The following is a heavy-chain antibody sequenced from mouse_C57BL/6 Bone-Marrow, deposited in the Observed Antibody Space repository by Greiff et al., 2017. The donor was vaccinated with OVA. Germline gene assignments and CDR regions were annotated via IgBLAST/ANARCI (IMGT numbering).Heavy chain of an antibody. J-gene: IGHJ4*01. V-gene: IGHV1-81*01. CDR2: IYPRSGNT. CDR3: ASYGSSLYYAMDY. CDR1: GYTFTSYG. Sequence: VQLQQSGAELARPGASVKLSCKASGYTFTSYGISWVKQRTGQGLEWIGEIYPRSGNTYYNEKFKGKATLTADTSSSTAYMELRSLTSEDSAVYFCASYGSSLYYAMDYWGQGTSVTVSS. D-gene: IGHD1-1*01.